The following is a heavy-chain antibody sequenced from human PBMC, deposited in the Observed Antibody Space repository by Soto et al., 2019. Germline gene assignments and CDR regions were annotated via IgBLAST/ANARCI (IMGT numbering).Heavy chain of an antibody. D-gene: IGHD6-13*01. CDR2: ISSDGSDK. CDR3: AKDQGIAASHGID. Sequence: QVQLVESGGGVVQPGTSLRLSCAASGFTFNNYGMHWVRQAPGTGLEWVAAISSDGSDKYYAVSVKGRLTISRDNSKNTLYLQMHSLRAEDTAVYYRAKDQGIAASHGIDWGQGTIVTVSS. CDR1: GFTFNNYG. J-gene: IGHJ3*01. V-gene: IGHV3-30*18.